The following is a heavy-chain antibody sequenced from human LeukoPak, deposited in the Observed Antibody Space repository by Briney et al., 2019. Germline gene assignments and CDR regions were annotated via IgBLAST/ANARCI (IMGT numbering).Heavy chain of an antibody. CDR1: GYTFTSYR. CDR3: ARDGRGGIVVVPAAAFDY. J-gene: IGHJ4*02. D-gene: IGHD2-2*01. CDR2: ISDYNGNT. V-gene: IGHV1-18*01. Sequence: ASVKVSCKASGYTFTSYRISWVRQAPGQGLEWMGWISDYNGNTNYAQKLQGRVTMTTDTSTSTAYMELRSLRSDDTAVYYCARDGRGGIVVVPAAAFDYWGQGTLVTVSS.